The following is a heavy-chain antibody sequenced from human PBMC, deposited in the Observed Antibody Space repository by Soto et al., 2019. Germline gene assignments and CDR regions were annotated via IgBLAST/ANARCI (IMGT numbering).Heavy chain of an antibody. CDR2: INPSGGST. Sequence: KVSCKASGYTFTSYYMHWVRQAPGQGLEWMGIINPSGGSTSYAQKFQGRVTMTRDTSTSTVYMELSSLRSEDTAVYYCARGRGYYDSSGYEAFDYWGQGTLVTVSS. V-gene: IGHV1-46*01. J-gene: IGHJ4*02. CDR3: ARGRGYYDSSGYEAFDY. CDR1: GYTFTSYY. D-gene: IGHD3-22*01.